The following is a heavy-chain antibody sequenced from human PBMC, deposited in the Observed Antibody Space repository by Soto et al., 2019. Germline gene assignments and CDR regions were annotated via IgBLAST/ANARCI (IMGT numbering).Heavy chain of an antibody. Sequence: SETPSLSCAVCGGSACSGGYSGSWLRQPPGKGLEWIGYISHSGSTYYNPSLKSRVTISVDTSKNQFSLRLSSVTAADTAVYYCARGGLLPDYWGQGTLVTVSS. CDR2: ISHSGST. V-gene: IGHV4-30-2*01. D-gene: IGHD6-19*01. CDR3: ARGGLLPDY. CDR1: GGSACSGGYS. J-gene: IGHJ4*02.